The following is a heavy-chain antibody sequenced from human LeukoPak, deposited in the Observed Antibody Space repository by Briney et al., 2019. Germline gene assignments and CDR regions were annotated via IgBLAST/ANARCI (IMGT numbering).Heavy chain of an antibody. V-gene: IGHV3-74*01. Sequence: PGGSLRLSCAASGFTFSSYWMHWVRQAPGKGLVWVSRINSDGSSTSYADSVKGRFTISRDNAKNTLYLQMNSLRAEDTAVYYCARVPDYGGNFYYFDYWGQGTLVTVSS. CDR1: GFTFSSYW. J-gene: IGHJ4*02. CDR2: INSDGSST. CDR3: ARVPDYGGNFYYFDY. D-gene: IGHD4-23*01.